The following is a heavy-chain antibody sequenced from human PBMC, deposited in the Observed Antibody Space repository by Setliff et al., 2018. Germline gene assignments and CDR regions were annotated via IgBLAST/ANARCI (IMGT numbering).Heavy chain of an antibody. CDR2: MNPNSGNT. D-gene: IGHD2-8*01. CDR3: ARGLGYCTNGVCYTGWYYYYGMDA. J-gene: IGHJ6*02. V-gene: IGHV1-8*02. CDR1: GYTFTSYD. Sequence: GASVKVSCKASGYTFTSYDINWMRQASGQGLEWMGWMNPNSGNTGSTQKFQGRVTMTRNTSISTAYMELSSLRSEDTAVYYCARGLGYCTNGVCYTGWYYYYGMDAWGQGTTVTVSS.